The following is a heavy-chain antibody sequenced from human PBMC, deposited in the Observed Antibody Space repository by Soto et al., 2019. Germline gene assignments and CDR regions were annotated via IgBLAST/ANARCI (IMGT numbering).Heavy chain of an antibody. CDR1: GFTFSGYS. CDR3: ARDSGCSVGSGDDYGMDV. Sequence: PGGSLRLSCAASGFTFSGYSMNWVRQAPGKGLEWVSYISSSSRTIYYADSVKGRFTISRDNANNSLYLQMNSLRDEDTAVYYCARDSGCSVGSGDDYGMDVWRQRITVSVFS. J-gene: IGHJ6*02. V-gene: IGHV3-48*02. D-gene: IGHD2-15*01. CDR2: ISSSSRTI.